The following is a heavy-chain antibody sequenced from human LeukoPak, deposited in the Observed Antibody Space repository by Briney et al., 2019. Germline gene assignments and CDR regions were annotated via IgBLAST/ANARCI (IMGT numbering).Heavy chain of an antibody. V-gene: IGHV3-23*01. CDR1: GFTFSSYA. CDR3: AKIGRSSSWSKVGWFDP. Sequence: PEGSLRLSCAASGFTFSSYAMSWVRQAPGKGLEWVSAISGSGGSTYYADSVKGRFTISRDNSKNTLYLQMNSLRAEDTAVYYCAKIGRSSSWSKVGWFDPWGQGTLVTVSS. D-gene: IGHD6-13*01. J-gene: IGHJ5*02. CDR2: ISGSGGST.